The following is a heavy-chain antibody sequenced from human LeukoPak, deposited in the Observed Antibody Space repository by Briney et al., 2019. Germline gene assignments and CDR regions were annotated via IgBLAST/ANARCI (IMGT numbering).Heavy chain of an antibody. Sequence: ETLSLTCAVYGGSFSGYYWSWVRQAPGKGLEWVSGISGSGDRTFNADSVKGRFTISRDNSKNTLYLQMNSLRAEDTAVYYCAKGPFYDFWSGYAADYYFDYWGQGTLVTVSS. CDR3: AKGPFYDFWSGYAADYYFDY. D-gene: IGHD3-3*01. V-gene: IGHV3-23*01. J-gene: IGHJ4*02. CDR1: GGSFSGYY. CDR2: ISGSGDRT.